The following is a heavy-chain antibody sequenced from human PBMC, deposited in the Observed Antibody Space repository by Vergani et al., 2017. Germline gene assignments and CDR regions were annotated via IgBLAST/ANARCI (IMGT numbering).Heavy chain of an antibody. CDR2: IFYSGTT. D-gene: IGHD6-25*01. CDR3: ARVDTQVPATSHFYCMDV. J-gene: IGHJ6*03. Sequence: QVQLQESGPGVVKPSQTLSLTCAVSGGSISSGDHCWTWIRQRPGKGLEWIGYIFYSGTTYDNPRLRSRLTISVDTSQNQFSLKLRSVTAADTAVYYCARVDTQVPATSHFYCMDVWGKGTTVVVSS. CDR1: GGSISSGDHC. V-gene: IGHV4-31*11.